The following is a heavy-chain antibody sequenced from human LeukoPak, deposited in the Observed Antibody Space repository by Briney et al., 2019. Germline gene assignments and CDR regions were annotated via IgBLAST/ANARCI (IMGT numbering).Heavy chain of an antibody. J-gene: IGHJ2*01. CDR3: ARVLAAARTHDWYFDL. Sequence: GGSLRLSCAASGFTFSSYWMSWVRQAPGKGLEWVANIKQDGSEKYYVDSVKGRFTISRDNAKNSLYLQMNSLRAEDTAVYYCARVLAAARTHDWYFDLWGRGTLVTVSS. CDR1: GFTFSSYW. D-gene: IGHD6-13*01. CDR2: IKQDGSEK. V-gene: IGHV3-7*04.